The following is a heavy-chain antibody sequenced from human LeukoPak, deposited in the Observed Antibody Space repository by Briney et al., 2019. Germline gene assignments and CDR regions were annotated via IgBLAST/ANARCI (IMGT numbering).Heavy chain of an antibody. CDR1: GGSTGSDY. D-gene: IGHD2-15*01. CDR3: ARLSLHCSGGSCYRGAFDS. J-gene: IGHJ4*02. CDR2: VYYSGVT. Sequence: SETLSLTCAVSGGSTGSDYWSWIRQPPGKGLEWIAYVYYSGVTSYNPSLKSRVAISIDTSKNQFSLNLSSVTAADTAVYYCARLSLHCSGGSCYRGAFDSWGQGTLVTVSS. V-gene: IGHV4-59*08.